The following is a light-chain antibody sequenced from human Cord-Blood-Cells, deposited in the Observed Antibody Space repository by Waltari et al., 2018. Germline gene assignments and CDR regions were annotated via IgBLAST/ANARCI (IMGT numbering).Light chain of an antibody. J-gene: IGKJ5*01. CDR2: AAS. Sequence: DIQMTQSPSSLSASVGDRVTITCRASQSISSYLNWYQQKPGKAPKLLIYAASSLQSGVPSRFSGSGSGTDFTLTISSLQPEDFATYYYQQSNSTPITFGQGTRLEIK. CDR3: QQSNSTPIT. V-gene: IGKV1-39*01. CDR1: QSISSY.